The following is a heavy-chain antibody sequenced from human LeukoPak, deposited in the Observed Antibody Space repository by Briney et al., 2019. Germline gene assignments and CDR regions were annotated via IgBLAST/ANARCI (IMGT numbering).Heavy chain of an antibody. J-gene: IGHJ4*02. Sequence: PGGSLRPSCAASGITFSDHYMNWIRQAPGKGLEWVSYISSSGRTIDYADSVKGRFTISRDNAKKSLYLQMNSLRTEDTAVYYCARTKSENAYGQHHGLDNWGQGILVTVSS. V-gene: IGHV3-11*01. D-gene: IGHD3-10*01. CDR2: ISSSGRTI. CDR3: ARTKSENAYGQHHGLDN. CDR1: GITFSDHY.